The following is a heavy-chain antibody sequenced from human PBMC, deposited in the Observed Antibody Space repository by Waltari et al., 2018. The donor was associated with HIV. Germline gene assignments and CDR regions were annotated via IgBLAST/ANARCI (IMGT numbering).Heavy chain of an antibody. CDR3: AKGNYDVLTGYYGPSFEY. CDR2: IRCDGHST. J-gene: IGHJ4*02. D-gene: IGHD3-9*01. CDR1: GSPFSGFD. V-gene: IGHV3-64D*06. Sequence: EVQLVGAGGTLVQPGGSLMLSCSSPGSPFSGFDIHSARQPPAQGLEYVSAIRCDGHSTYTAGSLKGRFTITRDNSQNTVWLQMRSLRAEDTAVYYCAKGNYDVLTGYYGPSFEYWGQGTLVTVSS.